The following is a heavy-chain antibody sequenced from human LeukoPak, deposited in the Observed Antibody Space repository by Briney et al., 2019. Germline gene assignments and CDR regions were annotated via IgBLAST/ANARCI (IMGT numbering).Heavy chain of an antibody. Sequence: SETLSLTCTVSGGSISSSTYYWAWIRQSPGKGLEWIGSITYSGSTYYNPSLKSRVTISVDTSKNQFSLKLSSVTAADTAVYYCARLLVATISFIDYWGQGTLVTVSS. CDR1: GGSISSSTYY. V-gene: IGHV4-39*01. D-gene: IGHD5-12*01. CDR2: ITYSGST. CDR3: ARLLVATISFIDY. J-gene: IGHJ4*02.